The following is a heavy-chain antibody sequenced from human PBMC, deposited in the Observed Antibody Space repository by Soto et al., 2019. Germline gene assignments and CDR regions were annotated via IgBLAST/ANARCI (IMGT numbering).Heavy chain of an antibody. CDR3: AKDRLGRYYGSGSYYLSDY. V-gene: IGHV3-30*18. D-gene: IGHD3-10*01. J-gene: IGHJ4*02. Sequence: QVQLVESGGGVVQPGRSLRLSCAPSGFTFSSYGMHWVRQAPGKGLEWVAVISYDGSNKYYADSVKGRFTISRDNSKNTLYLQMNSLRAEDTAVYYCAKDRLGRYYGSGSYYLSDYWGQGTLVTVSS. CDR2: ISYDGSNK. CDR1: GFTFSSYG.